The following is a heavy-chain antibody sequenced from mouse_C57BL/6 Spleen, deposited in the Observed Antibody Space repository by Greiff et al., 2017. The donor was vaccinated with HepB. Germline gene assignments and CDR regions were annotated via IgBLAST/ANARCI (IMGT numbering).Heavy chain of an antibody. J-gene: IGHJ4*01. Sequence: EVQRVESGGDLVKPGGSLKLSCAASGFTFSSYGMSWVRQTPDKRLEWVATISSGGSYTYYPDSVKGRFTISRDNAKNTLYRQMSSLKSEDTAMYYCARRGVTTRDAMDYWGQGTSVTVSS. V-gene: IGHV5-6*01. CDR2: ISSGGSYT. CDR1: GFTFSSYG. D-gene: IGHD2-2*01. CDR3: ARRGVTTRDAMDY.